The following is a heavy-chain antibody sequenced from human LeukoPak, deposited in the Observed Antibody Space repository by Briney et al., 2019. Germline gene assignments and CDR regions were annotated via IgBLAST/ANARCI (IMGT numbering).Heavy chain of an antibody. Sequence: GGSLRLSCAASQFTLSDYGMHWVRQAPGKGPEWVAVVWNDGSDQRYSDSVKGRFTITRDNSKNTLYMQMNSLRDEDTAVYYCVRGRGTEYRDAFDIWGQGTLVTVSS. V-gene: IGHV3-33*01. CDR1: QFTLSDYG. CDR2: VWNDGSDQ. CDR3: VRGRGTEYRDAFDI. D-gene: IGHD3-16*01. J-gene: IGHJ3*02.